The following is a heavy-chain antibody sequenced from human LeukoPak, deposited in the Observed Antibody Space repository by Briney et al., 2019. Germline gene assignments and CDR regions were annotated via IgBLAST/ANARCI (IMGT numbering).Heavy chain of an antibody. D-gene: IGHD3-16*02. Sequence: GGPLRLSCAASGFTFSSYAMHWVRQAPGKGLEYVSAIRSNGGSTYYANSVKGRFTISRDNSKNTLYLQMGSLRAEDMAVYYCARGLRLGELSLFDYWGQGTLVTVSS. J-gene: IGHJ4*02. CDR3: ARGLRLGELSLFDY. CDR1: GFTFSSYA. V-gene: IGHV3-64*01. CDR2: IRSNGGST.